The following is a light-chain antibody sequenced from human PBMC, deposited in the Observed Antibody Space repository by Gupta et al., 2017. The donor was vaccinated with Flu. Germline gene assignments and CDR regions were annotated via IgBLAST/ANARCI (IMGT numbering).Light chain of an antibody. CDR2: LVS. Sequence: DVVMTQSPLTLLVTLRQQASISGRSSQGIVYSDGKTYWHWFQQRPGQSPRRLIYLVSYRESAVPHRFSGTGSVTDCTLKIIRVVAEDDGVYYCMQWAHWPWAFGQGTKVEIK. V-gene: IGKV2-30*01. CDR1: QGIVYSDGKTY. J-gene: IGKJ1*01. CDR3: MQWAHWPWA.